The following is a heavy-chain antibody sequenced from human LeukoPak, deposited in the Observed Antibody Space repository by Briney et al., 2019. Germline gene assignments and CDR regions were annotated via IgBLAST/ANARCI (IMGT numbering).Heavy chain of an antibody. CDR1: GYRFNSYW. Sequence: GESLKISCKGSGYRFNSYWIGWVRQTPGKGLEWMGIIYPGDSDTRYSPSFQGQVTISADKSINTAYLQWSSLKASDTAMYFCAIGTGTNFDYWGQGTLVTVSS. J-gene: IGHJ4*02. D-gene: IGHD3/OR15-3a*01. CDR3: AIGTGTNFDY. V-gene: IGHV5-51*01. CDR2: IYPGDSDT.